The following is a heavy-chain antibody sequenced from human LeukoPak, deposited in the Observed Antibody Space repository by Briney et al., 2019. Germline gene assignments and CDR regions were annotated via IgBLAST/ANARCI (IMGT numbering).Heavy chain of an antibody. D-gene: IGHD3-22*01. J-gene: IGHJ4*02. Sequence: GSLRLSCAASGFTFKNAWMSWVRQPPGKGLEWIREINHSGSTNYNPSLKSRVTISVDTSKNQFSLKLSSVTAADTAVYYCARSKGRARGPYYYDSSGYYYFDYWGQGTLVTVSS. CDR3: ARSKGRARGPYYYDSSGYYYFDY. CDR1: GFTFKNAW. CDR2: INHSGST. V-gene: IGHV4-34*01.